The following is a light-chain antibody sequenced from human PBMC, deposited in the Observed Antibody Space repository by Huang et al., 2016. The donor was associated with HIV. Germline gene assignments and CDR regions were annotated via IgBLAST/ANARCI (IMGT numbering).Light chain of an antibody. CDR2: GAS. CDR1: QSLLYSSKNKNY. CDR3: QHYYTTPRT. Sequence: DIVMTQSPDSLAVSLGERATINCKSSQSLLYSSKNKNYLAWYQQKPGQPPKLLLYGASTRESGVPDRFSGSGSGTDFTLTISSLQAEDVAVYYCQHYYTTPRTFGQGTRVEIK. J-gene: IGKJ1*01. V-gene: IGKV4-1*01.